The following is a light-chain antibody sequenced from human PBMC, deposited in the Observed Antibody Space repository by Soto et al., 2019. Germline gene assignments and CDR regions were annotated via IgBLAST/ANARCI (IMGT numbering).Light chain of an antibody. CDR2: GAS. CDR3: QQFSSYPLT. V-gene: IGKV3-20*01. Sequence: EIVLTQSPATLSLSPGESATLSCRASRSVSIYLAWYQQKPGQAPRLLIYGASSRATGIPDRFSGSGSGTDFTLTISRLEPEDFAVYYCQQFSSYPLTFGGGTKVDI. J-gene: IGKJ4*01. CDR1: RSVSIY.